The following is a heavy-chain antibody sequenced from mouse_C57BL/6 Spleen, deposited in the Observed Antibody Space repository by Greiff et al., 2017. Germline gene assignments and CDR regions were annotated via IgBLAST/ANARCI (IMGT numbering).Heavy chain of an antibody. D-gene: IGHD2-1*01. J-gene: IGHJ2*01. CDR1: GFTFSSYA. V-gene: IGHV5-4*03. CDR3: ASGDGNPFDY. Sequence: EVKLVESGGGLVKPGGSLKLSCAASGFTFSSYAMSWVRQTPEKRLEWVATISDGGSYTYYPDNVKGRFTISRDNAKNNLYLQMSHLKSEDTAMYYCASGDGNPFDYWGQGTTLTVSS. CDR2: ISDGGSYT.